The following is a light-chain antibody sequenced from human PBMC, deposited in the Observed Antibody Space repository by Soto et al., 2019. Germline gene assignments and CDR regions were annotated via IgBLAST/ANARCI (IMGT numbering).Light chain of an antibody. Sequence: EIVLTQSPDTLSLSPGDTATLSCRASQSVASYLAWYQQKPGQPPRLLIYHASNRATGIPARFSGSGSGTHFTLPTSSLEPEDFSVSYCHHRADWPRGSFGQGTKLEIK. J-gene: IGKJ2*01. CDR2: HAS. CDR1: QSVASY. CDR3: HHRADWPRGS. V-gene: IGKV3-11*01.